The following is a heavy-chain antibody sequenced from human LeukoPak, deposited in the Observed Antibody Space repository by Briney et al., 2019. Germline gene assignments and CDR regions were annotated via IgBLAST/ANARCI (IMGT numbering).Heavy chain of an antibody. CDR1: GYSFTSYW. CDR3: ARQSRISGSWYIIDY. V-gene: IGHV5-51*01. J-gene: IGHJ4*02. D-gene: IGHD6-13*01. CDR2: IHPGDSEP. Sequence: GESLKISCKGSGYSFTSYWIGWVRQVPGKGLEWMGIIHPGDSEPRYSPSFQGQVSISAGKSITTAYLQWSSLKASDTAIYYCARQSRISGSWYIIDYWGQGTLVTVSS.